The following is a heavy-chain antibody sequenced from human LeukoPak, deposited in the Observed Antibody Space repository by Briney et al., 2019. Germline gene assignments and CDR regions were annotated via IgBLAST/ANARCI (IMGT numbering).Heavy chain of an antibody. D-gene: IGHD5-24*01. CDR3: AREDDYYFN. CDR2: INPKSGDT. V-gene: IGHV1-2*02. Sequence: APVKVSCKASGYTFTDYYMHWVRQAPGQGLEWMGWINPKSGDTRYAQKFQGRVAMTRATSIGTAYMELTRLTSDDTAVYFCAREDDYYFNWGQGALVTVSS. CDR1: GYTFTDYY. J-gene: IGHJ4*02.